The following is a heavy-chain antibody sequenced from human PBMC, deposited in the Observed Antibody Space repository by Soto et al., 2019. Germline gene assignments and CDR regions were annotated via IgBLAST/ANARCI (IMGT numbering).Heavy chain of an antibody. V-gene: IGHV1-2*04. D-gene: IGHD6-13*01. CDR3: ARESVIEAAGTVDGGRVYYYYGMDV. CDR2: INPNSGGT. J-gene: IGHJ6*02. CDR1: GYTFTGYY. Sequence: ASVKVSCKASGYTFTGYYMHWVRQAPGQGLEWMGWINPNSGGTNYAQKFQGWVTMTRDTSISTAYMELSRLRSDDTAVYYCARESVIEAAGTVDGGRVYYYYGMDVWGQGTTVTVSS.